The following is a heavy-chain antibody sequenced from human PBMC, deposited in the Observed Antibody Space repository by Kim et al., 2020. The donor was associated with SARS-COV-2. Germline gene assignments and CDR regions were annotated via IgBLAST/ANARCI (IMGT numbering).Heavy chain of an antibody. CDR3: ARGGAPGYYRVPLNP. CDR2: ISSGGNA. Sequence: GGSLRLSCAASGFTVNANYMSWVRQAPGKGLEWVSLISSGGNANYAAPVQGRFSISRDTSKNTLFLQMNNLRGEDTAVYYCARGGAPGYYRVPLNPWGQGTLVIVSS. J-gene: IGHJ5*02. V-gene: IGHV3-53*01. CDR1: GFTVNANY. D-gene: IGHD4-17*01.